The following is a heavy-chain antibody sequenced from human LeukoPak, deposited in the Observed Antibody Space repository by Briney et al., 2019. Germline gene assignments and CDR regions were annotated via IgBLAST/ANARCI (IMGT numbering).Heavy chain of an antibody. D-gene: IGHD6-6*01. V-gene: IGHV1-18*04. CDR3: ARTGGGGSIAARLHYYYMDV. CDR2: ISAYNGNT. CDR1: GYTFTGYY. Sequence: GASVKVSCKASGYTFTGYYMHWVRQAPGQGLEWMGWISAYNGNTNYAQKLQGRVTMTTDTSTSTAYMELRSLRSDDTAVYYCARTGGGGSIAARLHYYYMDVWGKGTTVTVSS. J-gene: IGHJ6*03.